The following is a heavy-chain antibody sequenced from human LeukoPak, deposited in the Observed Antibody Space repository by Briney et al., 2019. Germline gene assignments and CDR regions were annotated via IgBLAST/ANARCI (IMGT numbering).Heavy chain of an antibody. J-gene: IGHJ4*02. CDR3: AKDAIGRFLVQLWYFDY. V-gene: IGHV3-23*01. CDR1: GFTFSSYA. CDR2: ISGSGGST. Sequence: GGSLRLSCAASGFTFSSYAMSWVRQAPGKGLEWVSAISGSGGSTYYADSVKGRFTISRDNSKNTLYLQMNSLRAEDTAVYYCAKDAIGRFLVQLWYFDYWGQGTLATVSS. D-gene: IGHD3-3*01.